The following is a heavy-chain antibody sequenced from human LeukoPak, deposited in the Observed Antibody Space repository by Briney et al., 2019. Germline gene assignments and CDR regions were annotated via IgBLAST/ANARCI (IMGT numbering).Heavy chain of an antibody. CDR3: ARGERGDF. Sequence: GGSLRLSCAASGVTFSGHSMHWVRQAPGKGLVWVSGISRDGTITNYADAVKGRFTISRDNAKNTLYLQMNSLRVEDTAVYYCARGERGDFWGQGTLVTVSS. CDR2: ISRDGTIT. D-gene: IGHD1-26*01. J-gene: IGHJ4*02. CDR1: GVTFSGHS. V-gene: IGHV3-74*01.